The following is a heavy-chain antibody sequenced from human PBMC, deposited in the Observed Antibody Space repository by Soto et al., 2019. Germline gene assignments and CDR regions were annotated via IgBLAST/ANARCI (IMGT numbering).Heavy chain of an antibody. J-gene: IGHJ4*02. CDR3: VRDHYYDNSGPLDY. V-gene: IGHV1-18*01. CDR2: ISGYNGKT. CDR1: GYMFTNYG. Sequence: ASVKVSCKASGYMFTNYGINWVRQAPGQGLEWMGWISGYNGKTKYEQKFQGRVSLTTDKSTTTAYMELRSLRSDDTAIYYCVRDHYYDNSGPLDYWGQGTLVTVSS. D-gene: IGHD3-22*01.